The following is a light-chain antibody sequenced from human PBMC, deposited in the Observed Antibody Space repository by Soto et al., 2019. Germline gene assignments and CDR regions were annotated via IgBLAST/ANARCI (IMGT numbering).Light chain of an antibody. Sequence: EMVLTQSPATLYESAGERVTLPCRASQSASREMAWYQQRPGQAPRLHIYGASTRATGVPARFSGSGSGTEFTLTISSLQPEDSAVYYCQVRFTFGQGTKLEIK. V-gene: IGKV3-15*01. J-gene: IGKJ2*01. CDR1: QSASRE. CDR2: GAS. CDR3: QVRFT.